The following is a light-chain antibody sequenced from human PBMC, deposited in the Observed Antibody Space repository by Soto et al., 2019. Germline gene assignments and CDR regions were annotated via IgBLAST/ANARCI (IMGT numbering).Light chain of an antibody. J-gene: IGKJ5*01. Sequence: DIQMTQSPSPLSASVGDRVTITCRASQNINYWLAWYQHKPGKAPKLLIYDASSLESGVPSRFSGSGSGTEFTLTISSLQPDDFATYYCQQYNSYSITFGQGTRLEIK. CDR2: DAS. CDR1: QNINYW. CDR3: QQYNSYSIT. V-gene: IGKV1-5*01.